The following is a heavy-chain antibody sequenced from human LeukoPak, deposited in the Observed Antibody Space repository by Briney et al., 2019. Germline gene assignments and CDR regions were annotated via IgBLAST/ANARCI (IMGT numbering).Heavy chain of an antibody. CDR3: ARTARRAVAGTGYYYYYMDV. V-gene: IGHV1-2*06. J-gene: IGHJ6*03. D-gene: IGHD6-19*01. CDR2: INPNSGGT. Sequence: GASVKVSCKASGYTFTGYYMHWVRQAPGQGLEWMGRINPNSGGTNYAQKFQGRVTMTRDTSISTPYMELSRLRSDDTAVYYCARTARRAVAGTGYYYYYMDVWGKGTTVTVSS. CDR1: GYTFTGYY.